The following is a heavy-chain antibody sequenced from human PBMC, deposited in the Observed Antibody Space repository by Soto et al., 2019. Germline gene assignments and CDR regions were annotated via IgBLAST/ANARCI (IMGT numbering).Heavy chain of an antibody. V-gene: IGHV4-30-4*01. CDR2: IYYSGST. J-gene: IGHJ5*02. Sequence: QVQLQESGPGLVRPSQTLSLTCTVSGGSISSDSYWTWIPQPPGRGLEWIGSIYYSGSTYYNPSLKSRLALSVDTSKNQFSLKLSSVTAADTAVYYCTRDEEMGYGSGTPVWFDPWGQGTLVTVSS. CDR3: TRDEEMGYGSGTPVWFDP. D-gene: IGHD3-10*01. CDR1: GGSISSDSY.